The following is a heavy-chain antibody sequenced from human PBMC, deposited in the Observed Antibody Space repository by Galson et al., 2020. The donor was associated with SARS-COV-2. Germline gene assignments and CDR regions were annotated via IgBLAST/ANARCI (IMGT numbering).Heavy chain of an antibody. CDR3: ARSSQEDWLSARANWCDA. D-gene: IGHD3-9*01. V-gene: IGHV3-21*01. CDR2: ISGNSKPI. Sequence: TGGSLRLSCVPSGFTYSCHTVNWVRQTPGKGLQWFSSISGNSKPIYNAAPLKGRFTITRDNSKNSLYLQMNSLRDDDTALYYCARSSQEDWLSARANWCDAWGQGTLVTVSS. J-gene: IGHJ5*02. CDR1: GFTYSCHT.